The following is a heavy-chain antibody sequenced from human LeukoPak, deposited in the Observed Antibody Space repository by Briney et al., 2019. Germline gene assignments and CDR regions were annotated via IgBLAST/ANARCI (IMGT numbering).Heavy chain of an antibody. Sequence: PGGSLRLSCAASGFTFSSYWMSWVRQAPGKGLEWVANIKQDGSEKYYVDSVEGRFTISRDNAKNSLYLQMNSLRAEDTAVYYCAREQEDDAYYYDSSGYLPDYWGQGTLVTVSS. V-gene: IGHV3-7*03. CDR1: GFTFSSYW. D-gene: IGHD3-22*01. CDR3: AREQEDDAYYYDSSGYLPDY. J-gene: IGHJ4*02. CDR2: IKQDGSEK.